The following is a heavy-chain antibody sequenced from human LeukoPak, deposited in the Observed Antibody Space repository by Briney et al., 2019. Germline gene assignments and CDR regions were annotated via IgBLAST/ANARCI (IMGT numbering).Heavy chain of an antibody. CDR3: TRENYVPDS. Sequence: GGSLRLSCVASGYTFSHYWMSWVRQTPGKGLEGVASISNGGYPTYYVDSVRGRFTISRDDARNSLFLQMNGLRADDTAVYYCTRENYVPDSWGQGTLVTVSS. CDR2: ISNGGYPT. CDR1: GYTFSHYW. V-gene: IGHV3-7*03. J-gene: IGHJ4*02. D-gene: IGHD3-10*02.